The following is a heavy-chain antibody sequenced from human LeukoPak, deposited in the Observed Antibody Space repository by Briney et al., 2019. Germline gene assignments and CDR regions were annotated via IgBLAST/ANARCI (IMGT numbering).Heavy chain of an antibody. CDR1: GDSISSGGYY. D-gene: IGHD5-12*01. Sequence: KPSQTLSLTCTVSGDSISSGGYYWSWIRQHPGKGLEWIGYISYSGNTYYNPSLKSRAAISADTPKNQFSLKLSSTTAAGTAVYYCARAPVATPSEFDYWGQGTLVTVSS. CDR2: ISYSGNT. J-gene: IGHJ4*02. V-gene: IGHV4-31*03. CDR3: ARAPVATPSEFDY.